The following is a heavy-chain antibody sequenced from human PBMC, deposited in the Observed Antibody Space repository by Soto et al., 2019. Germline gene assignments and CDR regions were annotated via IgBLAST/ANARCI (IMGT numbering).Heavy chain of an antibody. CDR1: GGSISISSYY. V-gene: IGHV4-39*01. Sequence: NPSDTLSLTCTVSGGSISISSYYWGWILHPPGKGLEWIGSIYYSGSTYYNPSLKSRVTISVDTSKNQFSLKLSSVTAADTAVYYCARLQILTYYYGMDVWGQGTTVTVSS. CDR3: ARLQILTYYYGMDV. J-gene: IGHJ6*02. D-gene: IGHD3-9*01. CDR2: IYYSGST.